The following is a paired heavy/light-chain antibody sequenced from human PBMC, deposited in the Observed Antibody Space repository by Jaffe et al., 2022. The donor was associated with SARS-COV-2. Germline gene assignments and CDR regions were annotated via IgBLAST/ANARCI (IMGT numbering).Heavy chain of an antibody. CDR2: ISVSGATT. V-gene: IGHV3-23*01. J-gene: IGHJ4*02. Sequence: EVQLLESGGGLVQPGGSLRLSCAASGFTFDSHDMSWVRQAPGKGLEWVSVISVSGATTYYADSVKGRFTISRDNSRNTLYLQMSSLRAEDTAVYYCAQGLDGWPFDYWGQGTLVTVSS. D-gene: IGHD6-19*01. CDR1: GFTFDSHD. CDR3: AQGLDGWPFDY.
Light chain of an antibody. CDR1: QGIRDD. J-gene: IGKJ2*01. CDR2: GAS. Sequence: DIQMTQSPSSLSASVGDRVTVTCRASQGIRDDLGWYQQKPGKAPKRLIYGASILQSGVPSRFSGSGSGTEFTLTISSLQPEDFATYYCLQHNTYPYTFGQGTKLEIK. CDR3: LQHNTYPYT. V-gene: IGKV1-17*01.